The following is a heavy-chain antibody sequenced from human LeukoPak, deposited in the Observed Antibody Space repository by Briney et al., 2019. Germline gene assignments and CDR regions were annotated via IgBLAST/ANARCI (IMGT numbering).Heavy chain of an antibody. V-gene: IGHV5-51*01. Sequence: GESLKISCKGSGYSLTSYWIGWVRQMPGKGLEWMGIIYPGDSDTRYSPSFQGQVTISADKSISTAYLQWSSLKASDTAMYYCARVGGCSSTSCTNPDYWGQGTLVTVSS. CDR2: IYPGDSDT. J-gene: IGHJ4*02. CDR3: ARVGGCSSTSCTNPDY. CDR1: GYSLTSYW. D-gene: IGHD2-2*01.